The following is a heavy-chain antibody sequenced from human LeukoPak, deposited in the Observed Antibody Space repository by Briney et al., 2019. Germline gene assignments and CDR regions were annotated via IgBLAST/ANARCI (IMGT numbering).Heavy chain of an antibody. CDR3: AKEPRGGPLTTKSGV. V-gene: IGHV3-23*01. J-gene: IGHJ4*02. CDR2: ISGSGGST. CDR1: GFTFSSYA. Sequence: GGSLRLSCAASGFTFSSYAMSWVRQAPGKGLEWVAAISGSGGSTYYADSVKGRFTISRDNSKNTLYLQMNSLRAEDTAVYYCAKEPRGGPLTTKSGVWGQGTLVTVSS. D-gene: IGHD1/OR15-1a*01.